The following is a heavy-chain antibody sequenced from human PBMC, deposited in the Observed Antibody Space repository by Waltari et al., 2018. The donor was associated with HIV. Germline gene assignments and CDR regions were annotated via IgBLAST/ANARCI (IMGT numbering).Heavy chain of an antibody. J-gene: IGHJ6*02. CDR2: SYSSGNT. CDR3: ARGRFEGYILYYYYGMDV. D-gene: IGHD5-12*01. Sequence: QVQLQESGPGLVKPSQTLSLTCTVPGGSISNGSYYWNWIRQPAGKGLVWIGRSYSSGNTNYNPSLKSRVTISVDTSKNQFSLKLSSVTAADTAVYYCARGRFEGYILYYYYGMDVRGQGTTVSVSS. V-gene: IGHV4-61*02. CDR1: GGSISNGSYY.